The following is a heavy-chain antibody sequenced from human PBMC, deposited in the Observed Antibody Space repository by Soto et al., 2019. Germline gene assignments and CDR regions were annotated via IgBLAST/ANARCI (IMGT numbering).Heavy chain of an antibody. CDR2: INWNGGST. D-gene: IGHD3-9*01. J-gene: IGHJ6*02. CDR1: GFTFDDYG. Sequence: EVQLVESGGGVVRPGGSLRLSCAASGFTFDDYGMSWVRQAPGKGLEWVSGINWNGGSTGYADSVKGRFTISRDNAKNSLYLQMNSLRAEDTALYYCARGPDYDILPGYYVATRTYYYGMDVWGQGTTVTVSS. V-gene: IGHV3-20*04. CDR3: ARGPDYDILPGYYVATRTYYYGMDV.